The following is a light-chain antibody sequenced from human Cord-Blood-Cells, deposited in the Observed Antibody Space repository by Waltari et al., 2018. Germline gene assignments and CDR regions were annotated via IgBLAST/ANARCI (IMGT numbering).Light chain of an antibody. Sequence: QSALTQPASVSGSPGQSITISCTGTSSDVGGYNYVSWYQQLPGKAPKLMIYDVSKRPSGVSNRFSGSKSGNTASLTISGLQAEDEADYYCSSYTSSRVFGGGTKLTVL. J-gene: IGLJ3*02. CDR2: DVS. CDR3: SSYTSSRV. V-gene: IGLV2-14*01. CDR1: SSDVGGYNY.